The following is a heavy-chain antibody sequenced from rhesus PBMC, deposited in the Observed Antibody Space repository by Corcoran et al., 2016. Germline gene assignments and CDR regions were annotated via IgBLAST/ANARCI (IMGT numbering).Heavy chain of an antibody. J-gene: IGHJ4*01. V-gene: IGHV4-106*01. Sequence: QVQLQESGPGLVKPSETLSLTCAVSGGSISDDYYWSWIRQHPGKGLEWIGYIYGSGGGTNYNPSLKNRVTSSIDTSKNQFSLKLSSVTAADTAVYYCARDPTYNWNSLLLWYWGQGVLVTVSS. CDR3: ARDPTYNWNSLLLWY. CDR1: GGSISDDYY. CDR2: IYGSGGGT. D-gene: IGHD1-26*01.